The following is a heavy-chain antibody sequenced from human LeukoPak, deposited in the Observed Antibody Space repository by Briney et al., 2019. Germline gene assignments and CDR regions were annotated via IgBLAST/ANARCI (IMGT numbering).Heavy chain of an antibody. CDR3: AREFQSGYDILTGLKRHFDY. D-gene: IGHD3-9*01. CDR2: VSKTGST. Sequence: SETLSLTCSVSGGSINKGVFYWSWIRQAPGKGLEWIGYVSKTGSTKYNPSLRSRVTISVDRSKNQFSLRLSSVTAADTAVYYCAREFQSGYDILTGLKRHFDYWGPGIMVTVSS. J-gene: IGHJ4*02. V-gene: IGHV4-30-2*01. CDR1: GGSINKGVFY.